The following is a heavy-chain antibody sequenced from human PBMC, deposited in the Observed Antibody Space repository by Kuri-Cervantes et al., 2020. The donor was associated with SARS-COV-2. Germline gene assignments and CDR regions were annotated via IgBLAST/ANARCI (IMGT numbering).Heavy chain of an antibody. V-gene: IGHV1-18*04. D-gene: IGHD1-1*01. Sequence: ASVKVSCKASGYTFTGYYMHWVRQAPGQGLEWMGWINAYNGNTNYAQKLQGRVTMTTDTSTSTAYMELRSLRSDDTAVYYCARDKDLEAFDIWGQGTMVTVSS. CDR1: GYTFTGYY. CDR3: ARDKDLEAFDI. J-gene: IGHJ3*02. CDR2: INAYNGNT.